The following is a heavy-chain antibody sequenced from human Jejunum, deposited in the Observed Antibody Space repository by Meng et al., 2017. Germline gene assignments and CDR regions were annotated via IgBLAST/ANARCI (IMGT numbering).Heavy chain of an antibody. D-gene: IGHD3-16*01. V-gene: IGHV4-59*08. CDR1: GDSLSGNY. CDR2: MWHSGSA. CDR3: ARQWGGKFFYFDL. Sequence: QVQLQESGPGLVKPSETLSLTCTVSGDSLSGNYWSWIRQPPGKGLEWIGYMWHSGSAPYNPSLESRVTISVDTSKKQFSLNLRSVTAADTAVYYCARQWGGKFFYFDLWGRGILVTVSS. J-gene: IGHJ2*01.